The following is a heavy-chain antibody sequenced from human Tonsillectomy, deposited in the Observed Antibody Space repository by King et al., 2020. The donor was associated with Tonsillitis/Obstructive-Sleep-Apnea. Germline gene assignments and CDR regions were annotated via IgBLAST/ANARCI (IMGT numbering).Heavy chain of an antibody. J-gene: IGHJ6*02. CDR3: ARVLGGSSGYHEQYYYYAMDV. V-gene: IGHV4-30-2*01. D-gene: IGHD3-22*01. Sequence: LQLQESGSGLVKPSQTLSLTCAVSGGSISSGGYSWSWIRQPPGKGLEWIGDVYHSGSTYYNPSLKSRVTISVDRSKNQFSLKLSSVTAADTAVYYCARVLGGSSGYHEQYYYYAMDVWGQGTTVTVSS. CDR1: GGSISSGGYS. CDR2: VYHSGST.